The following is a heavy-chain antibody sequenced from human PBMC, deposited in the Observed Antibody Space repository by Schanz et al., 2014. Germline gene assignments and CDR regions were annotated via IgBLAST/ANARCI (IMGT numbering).Heavy chain of an antibody. Sequence: EVLLVESGGGLVKPGGSLRLSCEASGFTFITYTMNWVRQAPGKGLEWVSSISGRSSHIYYADSVKGRFSISRDNAKNSLYLQMNSLRAEDTAVYYCARDFDDRRGYGSGYCLGDCMDVWRQGTTVTVSS. CDR2: ISGRSSHI. J-gene: IGHJ6*02. CDR3: ARDFDDRRGYGSGYCLGDCMDV. V-gene: IGHV3-21*02. D-gene: IGHD3-10*01. CDR1: GFTFITYT.